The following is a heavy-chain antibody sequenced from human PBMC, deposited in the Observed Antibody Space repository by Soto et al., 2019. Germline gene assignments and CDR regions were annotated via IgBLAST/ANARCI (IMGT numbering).Heavy chain of an antibody. V-gene: IGHV3-23*01. Sequence: EVQLLESGGGSVQPWGSLRLSCAASGFTFSSYAMHLVRRPPAKGLEWVSSISGSGGTAYYADSVKGRFSISRDSLVNTLYLQMNSLRAEDTAVYYCAKGRGHNWNFDYWGQGTVVTVSP. J-gene: IGHJ4*02. CDR2: ISGSGGTA. CDR1: GFTFSSYA. D-gene: IGHD1-20*01. CDR3: AKGRGHNWNFDY.